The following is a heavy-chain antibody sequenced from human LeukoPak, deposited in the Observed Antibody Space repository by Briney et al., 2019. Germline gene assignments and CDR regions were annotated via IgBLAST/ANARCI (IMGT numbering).Heavy chain of an antibody. Sequence: GRSLRLSCEVSGFPVRSRYMTWVRQAPGKGLECVSVIYSGGTTYYIDSVKDRFTISRDNSKSTMYLEMNNLRVEDTAVYYCASLEGGPTDGRWGQGTLVTVSS. V-gene: IGHV3-53*01. CDR3: ASLEGGPTDGR. CDR1: GFPVRSRY. CDR2: IYSGGTT. J-gene: IGHJ4*03. D-gene: IGHD1-26*01.